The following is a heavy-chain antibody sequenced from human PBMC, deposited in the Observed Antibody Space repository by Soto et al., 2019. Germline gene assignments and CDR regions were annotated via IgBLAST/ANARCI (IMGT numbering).Heavy chain of an antibody. CDR3: ARVGGYNWFDT. J-gene: IGHJ5*02. V-gene: IGHV3-74*01. CDR1: GFTFSRFW. Sequence: EVQLVESGGGLAQPGGSLRLSCAASGFTFSRFWMHWVRQAPGKGLLWVSRIDSDGSSTNYADSVKGRFTVSKDNAKNTLYLQMNSLSAEDTAVYYCARVGGYNWFDTWGQGTLVTVSS. CDR2: IDSDGSST.